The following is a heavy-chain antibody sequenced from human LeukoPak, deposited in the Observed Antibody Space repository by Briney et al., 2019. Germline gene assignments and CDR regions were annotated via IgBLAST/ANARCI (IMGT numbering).Heavy chain of an antibody. CDR3: ARRAAVEGSSGWSPLWWFDP. Sequence: SETLSLTCTVSGGSIRSYYWSWIRQPPGKGLEWIGYMHHSGSTKHSPYLKSRVTISVDTSKSQFSLKLSSVTAADTAVYYCARRAAVEGSSGWSPLWWFDPWGQGTLVTVSS. J-gene: IGHJ5*02. V-gene: IGHV4-59*08. CDR2: MHHSGST. D-gene: IGHD6-19*01. CDR1: GGSIRSYY.